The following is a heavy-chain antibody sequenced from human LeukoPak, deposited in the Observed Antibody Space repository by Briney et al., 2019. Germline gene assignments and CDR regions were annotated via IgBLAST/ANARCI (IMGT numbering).Heavy chain of an antibody. J-gene: IGHJ4*02. CDR2: ISGSGGST. V-gene: IGHV3-23*01. Sequence: GGSLRLSCAASGSTFSSYAMSWVRQAPGKGLEWVSAISGSGGSTYYADSVKGRFTISRDNSKNTLYLQMNSLRAEDTAVYYCAKDSRRIAVAEDFDYWGQGTLVTVSS. D-gene: IGHD6-19*01. CDR1: GSTFSSYA. CDR3: AKDSRRIAVAEDFDY.